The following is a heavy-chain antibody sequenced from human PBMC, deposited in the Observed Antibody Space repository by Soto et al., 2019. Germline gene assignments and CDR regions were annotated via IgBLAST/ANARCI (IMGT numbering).Heavy chain of an antibody. V-gene: IGHV3-23*01. CDR3: AKNYDFWSGYYTDYYYYYGMDV. Sequence: GGSLRLSCAASGFTFSSYAMSWVRQAPGKGLGWVSTISGSGGSTYYADSVKGRFTISRDNSKNTLYLRVNSLRAEDTAVYYCAKNYDFWSGYYTDYYYYYGMDVWGQGTTVTVSS. J-gene: IGHJ6*02. D-gene: IGHD3-3*01. CDR1: GFTFSSYA. CDR2: ISGSGGST.